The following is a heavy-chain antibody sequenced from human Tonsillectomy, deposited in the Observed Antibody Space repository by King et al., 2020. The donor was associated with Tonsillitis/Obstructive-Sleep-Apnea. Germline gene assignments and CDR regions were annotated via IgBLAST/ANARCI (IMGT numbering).Heavy chain of an antibody. CDR3: ASGGEGTNPLGSTNYFYGMDV. V-gene: IGHV3-72*01. J-gene: IGHJ6*02. D-gene: IGHD1-26*01. CDR1: GFTFSDHY. CDR2: SRNKANDYTT. Sequence: VQLVESGGGLVQPGGSLRLSCAASGFTFSDHYMDWVRQAPGKGLEWVGRSRNKANDYTTKYAASVEGRFTISRDDSKNSLCLQMNSLKIEDAAVYYCASGGEGTNPLGSTNYFYGMDVWGQGTPVTVSS.